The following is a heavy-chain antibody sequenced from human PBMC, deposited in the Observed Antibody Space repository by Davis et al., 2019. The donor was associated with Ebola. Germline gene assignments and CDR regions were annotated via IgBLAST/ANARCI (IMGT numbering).Heavy chain of an antibody. CDR3: TTDLYYDFWSGLADDY. V-gene: IGHV3-15*07. D-gene: IGHD3-3*01. J-gene: IGHJ4*02. Sequence: GGSLRLSCAASGFTFSNAWMNWVRQAPGKGLEWVGRIKSKTEGGTTDYAAPVKGRFTISRDDSKNTLYLQMNSLKTEDTAVYYCTTDLYYDFWSGLADDYWGQGTLVTVSS. CDR2: IKSKTEGGTT. CDR1: GFTFSNAW.